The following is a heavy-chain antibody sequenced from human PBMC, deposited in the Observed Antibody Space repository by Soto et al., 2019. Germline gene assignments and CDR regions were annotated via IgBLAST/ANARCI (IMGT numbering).Heavy chain of an antibody. CDR2: IYYSGST. J-gene: IGHJ5*02. D-gene: IGHD2-8*02. CDR3: ARGRVVYAIPASYWFDP. CDR1: GGSVSSGSYY. V-gene: IGHV4-61*01. Sequence: QVQLQESGPGLVKPSETLSLTCTVSGGSVSSGSYYWSWIRQPPGKGLEWIGYIYYSGSTNYKPSLKTRVTISVDTSKNQFSLKLSSVTAADTAVYYCARGRVVYAIPASYWFDPWGQGTLVTVSS.